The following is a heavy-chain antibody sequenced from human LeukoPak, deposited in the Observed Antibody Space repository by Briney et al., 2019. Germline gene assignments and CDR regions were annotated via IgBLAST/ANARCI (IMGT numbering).Heavy chain of an antibody. D-gene: IGHD6-13*01. Sequence: SETLSLTCTVSGGSLTNYYWSWIRQPPGKGLDWIGHIYYSGSTNYNPSLKSRVTISLDTSKNQFSLKVISVTAADTAVYYCARSSIAAGGVLDYWGQGTLVTVSS. V-gene: IGHV4-59*01. CDR1: GGSLTNYY. J-gene: IGHJ4*02. CDR3: ARSSIAAGGVLDY. CDR2: IYYSGST.